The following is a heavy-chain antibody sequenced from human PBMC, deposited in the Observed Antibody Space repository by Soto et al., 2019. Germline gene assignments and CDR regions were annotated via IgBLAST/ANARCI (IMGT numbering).Heavy chain of an antibody. D-gene: IGHD4-17*01. V-gene: IGHV1-69*08. CDR3: AREKTAYGDYPYYFDY. CDR2: IIPILGIA. CDR1: GGTFSSYT. J-gene: IGHJ4*02. Sequence: QVQLVQSGAEVKKPGSSVKVSCKASGGTFSSYTISWVRQAPGQGLEWMGRIIPILGIANYAQKFQGRVTITADKSTSTAYMELSSLRSEDTAVYYCAREKTAYGDYPYYFDYWGQGTLVTVSS.